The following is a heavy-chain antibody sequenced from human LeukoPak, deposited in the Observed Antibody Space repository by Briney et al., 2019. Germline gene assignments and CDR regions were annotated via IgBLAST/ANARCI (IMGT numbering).Heavy chain of an antibody. CDR3: AMGIAAAGTISEFDY. CDR1: GYSFTSYW. J-gene: IGHJ4*02. CDR2: IYPGDSDT. Sequence: GESLKISCKGSGYSFTSYWIGWVRQMPGKGLEWMGIIYPGDSDTRYSSSFQGQVTISADKSISTAYLQWSSLKASDTAMYYCAMGIAAAGTISEFDYWGQGTLVTVSS. V-gene: IGHV5-51*03. D-gene: IGHD6-13*01.